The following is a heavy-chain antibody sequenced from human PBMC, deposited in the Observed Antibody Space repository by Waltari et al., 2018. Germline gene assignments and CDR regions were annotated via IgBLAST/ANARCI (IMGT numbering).Heavy chain of an antibody. V-gene: IGHV4-38-2*01. CDR3: ASHTMVQGVTPGGFDY. D-gene: IGHD3-10*01. CDR2: IYHSGST. CDR1: GYSISSGYY. Sequence: QVQLQESGPGLVKPSETLSLTCAVSGYSISSGYYWGWSRQPPGKGLEWIGSIYHSGSTYYNPSLKSRVTISVDTSKNQFSLKLSSVTAADTAVYYCASHTMVQGVTPGGFDYWGQGTLVTVSS. J-gene: IGHJ4*02.